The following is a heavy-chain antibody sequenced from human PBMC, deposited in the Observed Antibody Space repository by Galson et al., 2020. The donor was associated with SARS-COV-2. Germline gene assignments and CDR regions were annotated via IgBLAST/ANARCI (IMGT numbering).Heavy chain of an antibody. J-gene: IGHJ4*02. V-gene: IGHV3-48*03. CDR3: ARDLAGNWNDR. CDR1: GFTFSSFE. CDR2: ISNSGDTR. D-gene: IGHD1-1*01. Sequence: GGSLRLSCAASGFTFSSFEMNWVRQAPGKGLEWISYISNSGDTRYYADSVEGRFTISRDNAKNSLYLQMNSLRAEDTAVYYCARDLAGNWNDRWGQGTLVIVSS.